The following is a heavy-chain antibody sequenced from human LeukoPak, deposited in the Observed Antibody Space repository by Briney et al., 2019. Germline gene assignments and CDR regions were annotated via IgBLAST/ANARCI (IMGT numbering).Heavy chain of an antibody. V-gene: IGHV3-11*06. D-gene: IGHD3-9*01. CDR3: ARDISRSPREY. Sequence: GGSLRLSCVASGFTFSDYYMSWIRQAPGKGLEWISYISTTSGFTKYADSVKGRFTISRDNAKNTLYLQMNSLGVEDTAVYYCARDISRSPREYWGQGTLVIVSS. CDR1: GFTFSDYY. J-gene: IGHJ4*02. CDR2: ISTTSGFT.